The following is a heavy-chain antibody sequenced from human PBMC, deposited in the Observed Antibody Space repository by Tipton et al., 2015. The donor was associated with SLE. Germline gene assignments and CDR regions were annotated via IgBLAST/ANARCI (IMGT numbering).Heavy chain of an antibody. D-gene: IGHD6-19*01. J-gene: IGHJ2*01. CDR2: INHSGST. CDR3: ARGSGWPHWYFDL. V-gene: IGHV4-34*01. Sequence: TLSLTCAVYGGSFSGYYWSWIRQPPGKGLEWIGEINHSGSTNYNPSIKSRVTISVDTSKDQFSLKLSSVTAADTAVYSCARGSGWPHWYFDLWGRGTLVTVSS. CDR1: GGSFSGYY.